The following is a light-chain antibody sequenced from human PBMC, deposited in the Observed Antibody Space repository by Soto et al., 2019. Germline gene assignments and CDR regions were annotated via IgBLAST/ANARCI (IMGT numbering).Light chain of an antibody. Sequence: QSVLTQPPSVSGAPGQRVTISCTGSSSNIGAGYGVNWYQQLPGTAPKLLIYGNTNRPSGVPDRFSGSKSGTSASLAITGLHAEDEADYYCQSYDSSLSGVVFGGGTKLTVL. V-gene: IGLV1-40*01. J-gene: IGLJ2*01. CDR3: QSYDSSLSGVV. CDR2: GNT. CDR1: SSNIGAGYG.